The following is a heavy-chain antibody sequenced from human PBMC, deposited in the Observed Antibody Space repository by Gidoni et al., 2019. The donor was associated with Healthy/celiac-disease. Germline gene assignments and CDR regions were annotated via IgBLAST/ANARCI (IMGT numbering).Heavy chain of an antibody. J-gene: IGHJ6*02. CDR1: GFTFSSYC. CDR2: IWYDGSNK. Sequence: QVQLVASGGGVVQPGRSLRLPCAASGFTFSSYCMHWVRQAPGKGLEWVAVIWYDGSNKYYADSVKARFTISRDNSKNTLYLQMNSLRAEDTAVYYCASLQALQNGHGYYYYGMDVWGQGTTVTVSS. CDR3: ASLQALQNGHGYYYYGMDV. D-gene: IGHD1-1*01. V-gene: IGHV3-33*01.